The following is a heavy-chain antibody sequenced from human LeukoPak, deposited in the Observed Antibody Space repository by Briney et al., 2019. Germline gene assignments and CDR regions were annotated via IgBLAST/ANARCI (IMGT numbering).Heavy chain of an antibody. J-gene: IGHJ6*03. CDR1: GYTFTSYG. D-gene: IGHD4-11*01. CDR2: TSDYNGNT. Sequence: GASVKVSRKASGYTFTSYGISWVRQAPGQGLEWMGWTSDYNGNTNYAQERQGRVTMTTDTSTSTAYKGLRRRRHHEHPVYYCARGGHSNYFFGPNPLICSDYMDVWGKGTTVTVSS. CDR3: ARGGHSNYFFGPNPLICSDYMDV. V-gene: IGHV1-18*01.